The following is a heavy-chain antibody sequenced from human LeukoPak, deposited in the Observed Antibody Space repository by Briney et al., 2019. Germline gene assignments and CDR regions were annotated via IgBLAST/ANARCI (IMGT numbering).Heavy chain of an antibody. J-gene: IGHJ4*02. CDR1: GGPISSYY. V-gene: IGHV4-59*01. CDR3: ARGISNYDHYFDY. D-gene: IGHD4-11*01. Sequence: PSETLSLTCTVSGGPISSYYWSWIRQPPGKGLEWIGYIYYSGSTNYNPSLKSRVTISVDTSKNQFSLKLSSVTAADTAVYYCARGISNYDHYFDYWGQGTLVTVSS. CDR2: IYYSGST.